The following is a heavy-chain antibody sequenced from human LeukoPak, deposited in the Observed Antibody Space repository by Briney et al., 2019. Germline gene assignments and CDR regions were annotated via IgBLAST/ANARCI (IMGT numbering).Heavy chain of an antibody. Sequence: GGSLRLSCAASGFTFSNYAMAWVRHAPGKGLRWVSAISDSGGSTYYADSVKGRFTISRDNSKNTLYLQMNSLRAEDTAVYYCAKDYDYVWGSQAPDYWGQGTLVTVSS. CDR3: AKDYDYVWGSQAPDY. V-gene: IGHV3-23*01. J-gene: IGHJ4*02. D-gene: IGHD3-16*01. CDR2: ISDSGGST. CDR1: GFTFSNYA.